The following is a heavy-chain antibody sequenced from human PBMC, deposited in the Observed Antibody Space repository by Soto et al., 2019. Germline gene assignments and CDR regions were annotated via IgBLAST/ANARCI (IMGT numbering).Heavy chain of an antibody. CDR3: ARQGSSTSRPYYYYYYGMDV. V-gene: IGHV5-51*01. CDR2: IYPGDSDT. Sequence: PGESLKISCKGSGYSFTSYWIGWVRQMPGKGLEWMGIIYPGDSDTRYSPSFQGQVTISADKSISTAYLQWSSLKASDTAMYYCARQGSSTSRPYYYYYYGMDVGGQGTTVTV. D-gene: IGHD2-2*01. J-gene: IGHJ6*02. CDR1: GYSFTSYW.